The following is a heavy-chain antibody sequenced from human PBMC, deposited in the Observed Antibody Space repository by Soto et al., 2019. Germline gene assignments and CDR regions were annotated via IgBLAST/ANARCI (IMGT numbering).Heavy chain of an antibody. CDR2: ISTNGVGT. V-gene: IGHV3-64*01. J-gene: IGHJ6*03. D-gene: IGHD6-6*01. CDR1: GFTLSGYA. Sequence: EVQLVESGGGLAQPGGSLRLSCAASGFTLSGYAMDWVRQAPGKGLEYVSGISTNGVGTYYANSVQGRFTISRDNSKNTVYLQMGSLRPEDMAVYYCARRARPDFYYMCVWGKGPTVTVSS. CDR3: ARRARPDFYYMCV.